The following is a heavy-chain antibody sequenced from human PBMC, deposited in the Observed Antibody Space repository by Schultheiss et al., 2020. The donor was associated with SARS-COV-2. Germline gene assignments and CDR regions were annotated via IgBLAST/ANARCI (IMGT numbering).Heavy chain of an antibody. CDR1: GGSISNYY. CDR2: IYYSGST. CDR3: AAYDFWSTYGMDV. Sequence: SETLSLTCTVSGGSISNYYWTWIRQPPGKGLEWIGYIYYSGSTNYNPSLKSRVTISVDTSKNQFSLKLSSVTAADTAVYYCAAYDFWSTYGMDVWGQGTTVTVSS. J-gene: IGHJ6*02. D-gene: IGHD3-3*01. V-gene: IGHV4-59*13.